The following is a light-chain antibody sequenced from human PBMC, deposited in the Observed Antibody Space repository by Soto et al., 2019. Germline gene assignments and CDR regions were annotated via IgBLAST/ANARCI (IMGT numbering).Light chain of an antibody. Sequence: IVLTQSPGTLSLSPGERATLSCRASQSVSSSSLAWYQQNPGQAPRLLIYDASNRATGIPARFSGSGSGTDFTLTISRLEPEDFAVYYCQQYGSSGTFGQGTKVDIK. J-gene: IGKJ1*01. CDR3: QQYGSSGT. CDR2: DAS. CDR1: QSVSSSS. V-gene: IGKV3-20*01.